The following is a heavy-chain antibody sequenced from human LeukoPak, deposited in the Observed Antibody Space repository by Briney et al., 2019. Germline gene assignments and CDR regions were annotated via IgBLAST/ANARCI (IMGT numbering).Heavy chain of an antibody. J-gene: IGHJ5*02. D-gene: IGHD3-10*01. V-gene: IGHV4-34*01. CDR2: INHSGST. Sequence: SETLSLTCAVYGGSFSGYYWSWIRQPPGKGLEWIGEINHSGSTNYNPSLKSRVTISVDTSKNQFSLKLSSVTAADTAVYYCAVGGTTRNWFDPRGQGTLVTVSS. CDR1: GGSFSGYY. CDR3: AVGGTTRNWFDP.